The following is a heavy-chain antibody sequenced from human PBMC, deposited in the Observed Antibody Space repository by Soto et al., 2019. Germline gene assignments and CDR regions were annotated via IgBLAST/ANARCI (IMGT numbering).Heavy chain of an antibody. V-gene: IGHV4-31*01. D-gene: IGHD3-10*01. CDR2: IYYSGST. J-gene: IGHJ5*01. CDR1: GGSISSGGYY. Sequence: QVQLQESGPGLVKPSQTLSLTCTVSGGSISSGGYYWRWIRQHPGKGLEWIGYIYYSGSTYYNPSLKSQITISIDTSKSRFSLKLSSVTAADTAVYYCARAGDAPVWFDSWGQGILVTVSS. CDR3: ARAGDAPVWFDS.